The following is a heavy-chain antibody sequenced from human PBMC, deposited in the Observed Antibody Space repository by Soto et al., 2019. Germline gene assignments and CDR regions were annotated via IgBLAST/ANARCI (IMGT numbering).Heavy chain of an antibody. CDR2: ITSGSSYI. CDR3: ARVFSTFDALDY. J-gene: IGHJ4*02. Sequence: EVQLVESGGGLVKPGGSLRLSCVDSGSTFSDYSMNWVRQAPGKGLGWVSSITSGSSYIYYADSVKGRFTVSRDNAKNSLYLQMNSLRAEDTAMYYCARVFSTFDALDYWGQGTLVTVSS. D-gene: IGHD2-2*01. CDR1: GSTFSDYS. V-gene: IGHV3-21*02.